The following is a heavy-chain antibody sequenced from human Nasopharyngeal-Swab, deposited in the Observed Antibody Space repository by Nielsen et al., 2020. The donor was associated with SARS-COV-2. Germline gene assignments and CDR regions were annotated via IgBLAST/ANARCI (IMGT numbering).Heavy chain of an antibody. V-gene: IGHV3-30-3*01. J-gene: IGHJ4*02. Sequence: GESLKISCAASGFTFSSYAMHWVRQAPGKGLEWVAVISYDGSNKYYADSVKGRFTISRDNSKNTLYLQMNSLRAEDTAVYYYARGYYYDSSGYYGYFDYWGQGTLVTVSS. CDR1: GFTFSSYA. CDR2: ISYDGSNK. D-gene: IGHD3-22*01. CDR3: ARGYYYDSSGYYGYFDY.